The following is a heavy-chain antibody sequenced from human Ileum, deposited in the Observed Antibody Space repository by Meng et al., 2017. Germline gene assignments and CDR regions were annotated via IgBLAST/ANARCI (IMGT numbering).Heavy chain of an antibody. V-gene: IGHV1-46*01. Sequence: QVQLVESGAEVKKAGASVKVSCKASGYTFTNYYMHWVRQAPGQGLEWMGIINPSGVSTTFAQKFQGRVTLTRDTSTSTVYMELSNLRSEDTAVYYCAAPGFAPRGLTGDYWGQGTLVTVSS. CDR1: GYTFTNYY. CDR2: INPSGVST. D-gene: IGHD3/OR15-3a*01. J-gene: IGHJ4*02. CDR3: AAPGFAPRGLTGDY.